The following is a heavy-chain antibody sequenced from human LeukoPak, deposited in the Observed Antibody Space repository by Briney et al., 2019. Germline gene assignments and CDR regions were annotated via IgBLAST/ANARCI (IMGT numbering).Heavy chain of an antibody. V-gene: IGHV1-24*01. Sequence: ASVKVSCKVSGYTLTELSMHWVRQAPGNGLEWMGGFDPEDGETIYAQKFQGRVTMTEDTSTDTAYMELSSLRSEDTAVYYCAREPAPGSSSDGPFDYWGQGTLVTVSS. CDR1: GYTLTELS. CDR3: AREPAPGSSSDGPFDY. D-gene: IGHD6-6*01. CDR2: FDPEDGET. J-gene: IGHJ4*02.